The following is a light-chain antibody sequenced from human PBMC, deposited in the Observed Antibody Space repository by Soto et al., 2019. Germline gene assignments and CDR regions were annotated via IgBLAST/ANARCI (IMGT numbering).Light chain of an antibody. CDR3: QQYNDWPQA. CDR1: QSVRNN. J-gene: IGKJ1*01. Sequence: EIVMTQSPATLSVSPGQRATLSCRASQSVRNNLAWYQQRPGQAPRLLIYDASTAATGIPDRFSGSGSGTEFTLTISRLQPEDFAVYYCQQYNDWPQAFGQGTKVDIK. CDR2: DAS. V-gene: IGKV3-15*01.